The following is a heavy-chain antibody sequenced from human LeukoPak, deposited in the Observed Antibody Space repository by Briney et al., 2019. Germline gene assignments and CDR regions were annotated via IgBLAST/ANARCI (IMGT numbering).Heavy chain of an antibody. CDR3: EVAEAGQRDY. D-gene: IGHD6-13*01. CDR2: IIPIFGTA. V-gene: IGHV1-69*06. Sequence: ASVKVSCKASGGTFSSYAISWVRQAPGQGLEWMGRIIPIFGTANYAQKFQGRVTITADKSTSTAYMELSSLRSEDTAVYYCEVAEAGQRDYWGQGTLVTVSS. J-gene: IGHJ4*02. CDR1: GGTFSSYA.